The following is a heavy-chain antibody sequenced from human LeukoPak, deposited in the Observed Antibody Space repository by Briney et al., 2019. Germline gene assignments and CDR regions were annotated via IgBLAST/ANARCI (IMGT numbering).Heavy chain of an antibody. CDR1: GFTFSRYA. CDR2: ISGSGGST. CDR3: AKDLRIAARPRPFDY. Sequence: GGSLRLSFAASGFTFSRYAMSGVRQAPGKGLEGVSAISGSGGSTYYEDCVKGRFTISSDNYKNTLYLQMNSMRAEDKAVYYCAKDLRIAARPRPFDYWGQGTLVTVSS. V-gene: IGHV3-23*01. J-gene: IGHJ4*02. D-gene: IGHD6-6*01.